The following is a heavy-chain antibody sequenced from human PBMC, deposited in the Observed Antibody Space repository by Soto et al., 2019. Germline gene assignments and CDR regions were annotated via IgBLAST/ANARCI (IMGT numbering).Heavy chain of an antibody. CDR1: GYTFSDYH. V-gene: IGHV1-46*03. Sequence: XSVKVSFNTSGYTFSDYHIHWVRHAPGQGLEWMGRMIPTDGSTMYAQKFQGRVTLTRDTSTSTAYMELTSLRFEDTAFYYCARDSYGSDYWGQGTQVTVSS. CDR3: ARDSYGSDY. D-gene: IGHD3-10*01. J-gene: IGHJ4*02. CDR2: MIPTDGST.